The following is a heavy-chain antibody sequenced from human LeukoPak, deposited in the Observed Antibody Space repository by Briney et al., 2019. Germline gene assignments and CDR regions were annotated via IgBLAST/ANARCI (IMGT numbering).Heavy chain of an antibody. CDR2: ISSSGSTI. V-gene: IGHV3-11*04. Sequence: GGSLRLSCAASGFTFGDYYMSWLRQAPGKGLEWVSYISSSGSTIYYADSVKGRFTISRDNAKNSLYLQMNSLSAEDTAVYYCAAPSPGLTFDIWGQGTMVTVSS. CDR3: AAPSPGLTFDI. CDR1: GFTFGDYY. D-gene: IGHD4/OR15-4a*01. J-gene: IGHJ3*02.